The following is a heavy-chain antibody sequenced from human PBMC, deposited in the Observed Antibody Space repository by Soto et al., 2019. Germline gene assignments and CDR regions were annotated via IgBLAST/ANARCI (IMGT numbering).Heavy chain of an antibody. CDR3: AREGRIPPSY. Sequence: QVQLQQWGAGLLKPSETLSLTCAVYGGSFSGYYWSWIRQPPGKGLEWIGEINHSGSTNYNPSRKSRVTTSVDTSKNQFPLKLSSVTAADTAVYYCAREGRIPPSYWGQGPLVTVSS. CDR1: GGSFSGYY. V-gene: IGHV4-34*01. CDR2: INHSGST. J-gene: IGHJ4*02. D-gene: IGHD2-21*01.